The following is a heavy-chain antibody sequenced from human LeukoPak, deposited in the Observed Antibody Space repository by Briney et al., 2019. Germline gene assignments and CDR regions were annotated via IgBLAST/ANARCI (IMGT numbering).Heavy chain of an antibody. CDR1: GFTFSSYG. CDR3: ANRNEFSGSNHFDY. V-gene: IGHV3-30*02. J-gene: IGHJ4*02. CDR2: IRYDGSNK. Sequence: GGSLRLSCAASGFTFSSYGMHWVRQAPGKGLERVAFIRYDGSNKYYADSVKGRFTISRDNSKNTLYLQMNSLRAEDTAVYYCANRNEFSGSNHFDYWGQGTLVTVSS. D-gene: IGHD1-26*01.